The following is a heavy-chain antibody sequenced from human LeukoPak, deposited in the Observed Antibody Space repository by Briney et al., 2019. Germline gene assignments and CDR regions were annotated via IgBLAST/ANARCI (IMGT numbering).Heavy chain of an antibody. D-gene: IGHD3-16*01. CDR2: ISSSSSYI. CDR1: GFTFSSYT. J-gene: IGHJ4*02. CDR3: ARERNYDYIWGSYVPDYFDY. Sequence: PGGSLRLSCAASGFTFSSYTMNWVRQAPGKGLEWVSSISSSSSYIYYADSVKGRFTISRDNAKNSLYLQMNSLRAEDTAVYYCARERNYDYIWGSYVPDYFDYWGQGTLVTVSS. V-gene: IGHV3-21*01.